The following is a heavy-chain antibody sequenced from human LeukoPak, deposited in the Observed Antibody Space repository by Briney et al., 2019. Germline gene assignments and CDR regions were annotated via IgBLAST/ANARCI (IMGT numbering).Heavy chain of an antibody. D-gene: IGHD3-3*01. V-gene: IGHV4-61*02. Sequence: SETLSLTCTVSGGSISSATYYWSWLRQPAGKGLEWIGRIYTSGGTNYNPSLKSRVTISVDTSKNQFYPKLSSVTAADTAVYYCARSRFLEWLFDYWGQGTLVTVSS. CDR3: ARSRFLEWLFDY. CDR2: IYTSGGT. CDR1: GGSISSATYY. J-gene: IGHJ4*02.